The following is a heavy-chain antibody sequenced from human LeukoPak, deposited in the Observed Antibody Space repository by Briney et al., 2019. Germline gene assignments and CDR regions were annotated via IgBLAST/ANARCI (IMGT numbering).Heavy chain of an antibody. V-gene: IGHV4-39*01. CDR2: IFSGGDT. CDR1: GASLDSTRYY. CDR3: ARINIVVLPDPLERVDYVDS. J-gene: IGHJ4*02. Sequence: NPSETLSLTCTVSGASLDSTRYYWGWIRQPPGRGLEWIGSIFSGGDTYYAAALKSRATISVDTSKNVVSLRLNSVTAADTALYYCARINIVVLPDPLERVDYVDSWGQGTLVTVSS. D-gene: IGHD2-2*01.